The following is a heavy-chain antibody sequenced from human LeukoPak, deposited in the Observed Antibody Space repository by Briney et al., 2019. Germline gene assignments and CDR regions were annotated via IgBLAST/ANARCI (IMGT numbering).Heavy chain of an antibody. J-gene: IGHJ3*02. V-gene: IGHV4-59*13. D-gene: IGHD1-26*01. CDR2: IYYSEST. CDR1: GGSISSYY. Sequence: SETLSLTCTVSGGSISSYYWSWIRQPPGKGLEWIGYIYYSESTNYNPSLKSRVTISVDTSKNQFSLKLSSVTAADTAVYCCAREDFGVGAIDAFDIWGQGTMVTVSS. CDR3: AREDFGVGAIDAFDI.